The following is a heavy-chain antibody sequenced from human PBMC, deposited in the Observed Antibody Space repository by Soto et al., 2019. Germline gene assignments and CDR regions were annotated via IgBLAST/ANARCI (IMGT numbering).Heavy chain of an antibody. CDR2: IYYSGST. J-gene: IGHJ4*02. CDR3: ARQPYSSSWYIFDS. V-gene: IGHV4-59*08. Sequence: SETLSLTCTVSGGSIISYYWSWIRQPPGKGLEWIGYIYYSGSTNYNPSLKSRVTISVDTSKNQFSLKLSSVTAADTAVYYCARQPYSSSWYIFDSWGQGTLVTV. CDR1: GGSIISYY. D-gene: IGHD6-13*01.